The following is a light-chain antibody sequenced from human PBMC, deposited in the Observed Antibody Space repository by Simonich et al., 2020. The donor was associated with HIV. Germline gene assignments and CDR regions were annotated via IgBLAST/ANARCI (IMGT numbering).Light chain of an antibody. CDR3: QAWDRSTAV. J-gene: IGLJ3*02. CDR2: EDN. Sequence: SYELTQPPSVSVSPGQTARITFSGDKLGDRYAYWYQQEPGQSPVLVIYEDNKRPSGIPEQFSGSNSGNTATLTISGTQAMNEADYYCQAWDRSTAVFGGGTKLTVL. CDR1: KLGDRY. V-gene: IGLV3-1*01.